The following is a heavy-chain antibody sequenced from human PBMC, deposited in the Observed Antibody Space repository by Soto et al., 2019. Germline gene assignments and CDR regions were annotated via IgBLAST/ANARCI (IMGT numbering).Heavy chain of an antibody. CDR1: GGSISSGGYY. J-gene: IGHJ5*02. D-gene: IGHD1-26*01. CDR2: IYYSGST. Sequence: PSETLSLTCTVSGGSISSGGYYWSWIRQHPGKGLEWIGYIYYSGSTYYNPSLKSRVTISVDTSKNQFSLKLSSLRSEDTAVYYCASSGGSYYLESWFDPWGQGTLVTVSS. V-gene: IGHV4-31*03. CDR3: ASSGGSYYLESWFDP.